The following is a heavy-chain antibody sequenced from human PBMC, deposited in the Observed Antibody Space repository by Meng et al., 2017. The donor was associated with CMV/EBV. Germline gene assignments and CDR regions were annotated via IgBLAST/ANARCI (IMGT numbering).Heavy chain of an antibody. CDR1: GFTFSSYA. CDR3: ARGVVVPAAISVRVISVLGYYYYGMDV. CDR2: ISYDGSNK. J-gene: IGHJ6*02. V-gene: IGHV3-30*04. D-gene: IGHD2-2*01. Sequence: GGSLRLSCAASGFTFSSYAMHWVRQAPGKGLEWVAVISYDGSNKYYADSVKGRFTISRDNSKNTLYLQMNSLRAEDTAVYYCARGVVVPAAISVRVISVLGYYYYGMDVWGQGTTVTVSS.